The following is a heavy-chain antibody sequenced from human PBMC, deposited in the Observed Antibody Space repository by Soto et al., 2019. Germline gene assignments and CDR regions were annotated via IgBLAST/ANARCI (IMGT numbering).Heavy chain of an antibody. CDR3: ARKWPTTGTEVYGIDV. Sequence: QVQLVQSGAEVKKPGSSVKVSCKASGGTFSSYAISWVRQAPGQGLEWMGGIIPIFGTANYAQKFQGRVTITADESTSTAYMELSSLRSDDTAVYYCARKWPTTGTEVYGIDVWGQGTRVTVSS. CDR2: IIPIFGTA. J-gene: IGHJ6*02. CDR1: GGTFSSYA. D-gene: IGHD1-1*01. V-gene: IGHV1-69*01.